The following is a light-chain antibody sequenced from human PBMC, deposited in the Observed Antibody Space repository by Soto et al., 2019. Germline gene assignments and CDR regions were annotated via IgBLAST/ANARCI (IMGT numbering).Light chain of an antibody. J-gene: IGKJ1*01. Sequence: ESVLTQSPATLSLSPGERGTLSCRASESVTNYLAWYQQKPGQAPRLLVYDVSNRATGIPARFSGGGSGTDFTLTISNLEPEDFAVYYCQQRSDWPWTFGQGTKVDIK. CDR2: DVS. CDR1: ESVTNY. CDR3: QQRSDWPWT. V-gene: IGKV3-11*01.